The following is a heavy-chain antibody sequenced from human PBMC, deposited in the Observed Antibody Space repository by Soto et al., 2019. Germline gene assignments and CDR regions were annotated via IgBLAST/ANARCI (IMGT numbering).Heavy chain of an antibody. V-gene: IGHV4-30-2*01. D-gene: IGHD5-12*01. Sequence: SDTLSLSGGVSGGSISSGGYSWSWIRQPPGKGLEWIGYIYHSGSTYYNPSLKSRVTISVDRSKNQFSLKLSSVTAADTAVYYCARGGDGYNYVIDYWGQGTLVTVSS. CDR3: ARGGDGYNYVIDY. CDR1: GGSISSGGYS. CDR2: IYHSGST. J-gene: IGHJ4*02.